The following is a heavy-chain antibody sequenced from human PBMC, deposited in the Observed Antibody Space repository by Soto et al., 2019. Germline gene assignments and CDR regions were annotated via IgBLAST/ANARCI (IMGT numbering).Heavy chain of an antibody. CDR1: GFTFSSYA. V-gene: IGHV3-23*01. CDR3: AKALGYSGYEGTLAY. D-gene: IGHD5-12*01. CDR2: ISGSGGST. Sequence: GSLRLSCAASGFTFSSYAMSWVRQAPGKGLEWVSAISGSGGSTYYADSEKGRFTISRDNSKNTLYLQMNSLRAEDTAVYYCAKALGYSGYEGTLAYWGQGTLVTVSS. J-gene: IGHJ4*02.